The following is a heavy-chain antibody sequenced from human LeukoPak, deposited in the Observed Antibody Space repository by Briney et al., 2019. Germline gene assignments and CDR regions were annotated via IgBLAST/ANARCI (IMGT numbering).Heavy chain of an antibody. CDR1: SGSISSNNW. J-gene: IGHJ3*02. CDR2: IYHSGST. CDR3: ARGPYSYDSSGAFDI. Sequence: PSGTLSLTCAVSSGSISSNNWWSWVRQPPGKGLEWIGEIYHSGSTNYNPSLKSRVTMSVDKSKNQFSLKLSSVTAADTAVYFCARGPYSYDSSGAFDIWGQGTMVTVSS. V-gene: IGHV4-4*02. D-gene: IGHD3-22*01.